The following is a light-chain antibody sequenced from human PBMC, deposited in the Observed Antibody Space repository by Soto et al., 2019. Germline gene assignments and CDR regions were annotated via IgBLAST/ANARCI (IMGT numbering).Light chain of an antibody. Sequence: DIQMTQSPSTLSAFVGDRVTITCRASQSVSNWLAWHQQKPGKAPRLLISKASTLESGVPSRFSGSGSGTEFTLSISSLQPEDFATYYCQQYRSTSTFGQGTKLEIK. CDR2: KAS. J-gene: IGKJ2*02. CDR3: QQYRSTST. V-gene: IGKV1-5*03. CDR1: QSVSNW.